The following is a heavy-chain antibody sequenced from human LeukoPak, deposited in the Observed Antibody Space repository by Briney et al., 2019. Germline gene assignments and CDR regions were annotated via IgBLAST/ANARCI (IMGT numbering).Heavy chain of an antibody. CDR2: IKQDGSDK. CDR1: GFPFSSYW. V-gene: IGHV3-7*01. Sequence: GGSLRLSXAASGFPFSSYWMSWVRQAPGKGLEWVANIKQDGSDKYYVDSVKGRFSISRDNAKNSLYLQLNSLRADDTAVYYCARLTGTTGFDYWGQGTLVTVSS. D-gene: IGHD1-1*01. CDR3: ARLTGTTGFDY. J-gene: IGHJ4*02.